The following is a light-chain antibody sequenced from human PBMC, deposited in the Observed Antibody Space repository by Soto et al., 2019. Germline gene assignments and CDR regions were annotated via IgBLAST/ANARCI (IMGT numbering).Light chain of an antibody. CDR1: GSNIGAGYD. CDR3: QSFDISLYVI. Sequence: QSVLTQPPSVSGAPGQRVTFSCTGTGSNIGAGYDVHWYQQLPGTVPKLLIYGNTNRPSGVPDRFSASKSGTSASLVITGLQAEDEADYYCQSFDISLYVIFGGGTKLTVL. V-gene: IGLV1-40*01. J-gene: IGLJ2*01. CDR2: GNT.